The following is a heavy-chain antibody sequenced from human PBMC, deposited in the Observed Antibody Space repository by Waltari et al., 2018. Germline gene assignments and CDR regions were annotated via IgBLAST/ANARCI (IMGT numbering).Heavy chain of an antibody. J-gene: IGHJ6*03. CDR1: GGSFSGYY. V-gene: IGHV4-34*01. CDR3: TRKGPLYYYYYMDV. Sequence: QVQLQQWGAGLLKPSETLSLTCAVYGGSFSGYYWSWLRQSPGKGLEWIGEINHSGSTNQNPSLKSRVTISVDMSKNQCSLKLSSVTAADTAVYYCTRKGPLYYYYYMDVWGRGTTVTVSS. CDR2: INHSGST.